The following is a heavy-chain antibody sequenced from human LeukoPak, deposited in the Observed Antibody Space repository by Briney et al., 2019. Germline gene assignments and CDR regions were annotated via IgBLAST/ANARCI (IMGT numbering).Heavy chain of an antibody. Sequence: ASVKVSCKASGYSFTGYYMHWVRQAPGQGLEWMGVINPSGTGTSYAQKFQGRITMSRDTSTSTVYMELSSLRSEDTAFYYCATDHSMANTAWWFDPWGQGTLVTVSS. CDR2: INPSGTGT. D-gene: IGHD5-24*01. CDR3: ATDHSMANTAWWFDP. CDR1: GYSFTGYY. V-gene: IGHV1-46*01. J-gene: IGHJ5*02.